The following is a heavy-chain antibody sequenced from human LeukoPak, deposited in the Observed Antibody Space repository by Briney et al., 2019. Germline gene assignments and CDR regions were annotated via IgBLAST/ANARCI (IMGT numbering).Heavy chain of an antibody. CDR1: GGSIRSYY. D-gene: IGHD6-13*01. CDR3: ARHWETSSWYVDY. CDR2: IYYSGST. Sequence: SETLSLTCTVSGGSIRSYYWSWIRQPPGKGLEWIGYIYYSGSTTYNPSLKSRVTISVDTSKNQLSLKLSSVTAADTAVYYCARHWETSSWYVDYWGQGTLVTVSS. J-gene: IGHJ4*02. V-gene: IGHV4-59*08.